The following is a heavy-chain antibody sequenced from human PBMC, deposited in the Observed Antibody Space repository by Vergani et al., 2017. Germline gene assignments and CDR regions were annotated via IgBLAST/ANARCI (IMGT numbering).Heavy chain of an antibody. CDR2: FYTGGGT. D-gene: IGHD6-13*01. V-gene: IGHV4-61*02. Sequence: QVQLQESGPGLVRPSQTLSLTCTVSGGSISSGSYYWSWFRQPAGKGLEWIGRFYTGGGTSYNPSLKSRVTISVDTSKNQFSLQLSSVTAADTAVYYCAKDPLCSTTWPFLLLDMDVWGQGTTVTVSS. J-gene: IGHJ6*02. CDR1: GGSISSGSYY. CDR3: AKDPLCSTTWPFLLLDMDV.